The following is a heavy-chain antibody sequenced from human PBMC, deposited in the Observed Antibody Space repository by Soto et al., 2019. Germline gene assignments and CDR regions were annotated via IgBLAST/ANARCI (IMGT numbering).Heavy chain of an antibody. CDR1: GFTFSHHS. Sequence: QVQLVQSGAEVTKPGASVQVSCKASGFTFSHHSVHWVRQAPGQRMEWMGWINSDTGYTKYSQKFQARVTITWDTSAKTAYMELSSLRSEDTDVYYCVRGKEAGVWFDPWGQGTLVTVSS. J-gene: IGHJ5*02. V-gene: IGHV1-3*04. D-gene: IGHD1-26*01. CDR3: VRGKEAGVWFDP. CDR2: INSDTGYT.